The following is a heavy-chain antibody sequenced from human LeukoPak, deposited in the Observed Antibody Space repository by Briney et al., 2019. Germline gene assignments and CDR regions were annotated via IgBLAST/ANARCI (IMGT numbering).Heavy chain of an antibody. Sequence: SETLSLTCTVSGYSISSGYYWGWIRQPPGKGLEWIGSIYHSGSTYYNPSLKSRVTISVDTSKNQFSLKLSSVTAADTAVYYCARVLSGTGDYWGQGTLVTVSS. D-gene: IGHD6-13*01. CDR1: GYSISSGYY. CDR3: ARVLSGTGDY. CDR2: IYHSGST. V-gene: IGHV4-38-2*02. J-gene: IGHJ4*02.